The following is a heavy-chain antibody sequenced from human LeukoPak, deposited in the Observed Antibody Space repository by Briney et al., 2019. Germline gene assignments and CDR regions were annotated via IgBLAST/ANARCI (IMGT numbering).Heavy chain of an antibody. CDR2: IYTSGST. Sequence: SQTLSLTCTVSGGSISSGSYYWSWIRQPAGKGLEWIGRIYTSGSTNYNPSLKSRVTISVDTSKNQFSLKLSSVTAADTAVYYCARLRSGVIDYWGQGTLVTVSS. CDR3: ARLRSGVIDY. D-gene: IGHD1-26*01. J-gene: IGHJ4*02. CDR1: GGSISSGSYY. V-gene: IGHV4-61*02.